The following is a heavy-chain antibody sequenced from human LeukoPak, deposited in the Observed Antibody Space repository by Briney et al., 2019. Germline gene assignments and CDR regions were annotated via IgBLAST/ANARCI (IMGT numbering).Heavy chain of an antibody. CDR1: GYAFKRYG. Sequence: GASVKVSCKASGYAFKRYGISWVRQAPGQGLEWMGWISTYNGDTNYAQNFKGRVTMTTDASTSTAYMELRSLRSDDTAVYYCARDPSNSSGRYIYFDYWGQGTLVTVSS. CDR2: ISTYNGDT. J-gene: IGHJ4*02. V-gene: IGHV1-18*01. D-gene: IGHD6-19*01. CDR3: ARDPSNSSGRYIYFDY.